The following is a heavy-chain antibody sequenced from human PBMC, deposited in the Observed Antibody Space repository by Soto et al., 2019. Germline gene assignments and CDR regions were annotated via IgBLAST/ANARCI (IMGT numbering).Heavy chain of an antibody. CDR1: GFTFSSYG. CDR2: IWYDGSNK. J-gene: IGHJ3*02. D-gene: IGHD3-10*01. Sequence: GGSLRLSCAASGFTFSSYGMHWVRQAPGKGLEWVAVIWYDGSNKYYADSVKGRFTISRDNSKNTLYLQMNSLRAEDTAVYYCARGRFRGFGELLPRDAFDIWGQGTMVTVSS. CDR3: ARGRFRGFGELLPRDAFDI. V-gene: IGHV3-33*08.